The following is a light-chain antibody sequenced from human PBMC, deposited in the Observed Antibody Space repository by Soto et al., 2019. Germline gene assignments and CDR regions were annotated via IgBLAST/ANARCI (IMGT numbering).Light chain of an antibody. V-gene: IGLV2-23*02. J-gene: IGLJ3*02. CDR2: GVT. CDR3: YSYAGRNVGV. Sequence: QSVLTQPASVSGSPGQSITISCTGTSSDVGGSGLVSWYQFHPGKAPKLLIFGVTERPSGVPDRFSGSKSGNTASLTVSGLQADDEAIYYCYSYAGRNVGVFGGGTKLTVL. CDR1: SSDVGGSGL.